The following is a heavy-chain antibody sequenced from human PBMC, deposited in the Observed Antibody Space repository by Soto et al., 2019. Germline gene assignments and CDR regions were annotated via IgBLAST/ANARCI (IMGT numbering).Heavy chain of an antibody. J-gene: IGHJ4*02. V-gene: IGHV3-30-3*01. D-gene: IGHD3-22*01. CDR3: ARSYDSSGYYHFGY. Sequence: GGSLRLSCAASGFSFSGYAMHWVRQAPGKGLEWVAVISYDGSNKYYTDSVKGRFTISRDNSKNTMYLQMNSLRAEDTAVFYCARSYDSSGYYHFGYWGQGTLVTVSS. CDR1: GFSFSGYA. CDR2: ISYDGSNK.